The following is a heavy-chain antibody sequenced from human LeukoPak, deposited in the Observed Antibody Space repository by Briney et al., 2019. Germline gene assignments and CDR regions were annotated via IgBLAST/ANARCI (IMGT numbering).Heavy chain of an antibody. J-gene: IGHJ4*02. CDR1: GYTFTGYY. CDR2: INPNSGGT. CDR3: ARDLLYYYGSGTGGY. D-gene: IGHD3-10*01. Sequence: GASAKVSCKASGYTFTGYYMHWVRQAPGQGLEWMGWINPNSGGTNYAQKFQGRVTMTRDTSISTAYMELSRLRSDDTAVYYCARDLLYYYGSGTGGYWGQGTLVTVSS. V-gene: IGHV1-2*02.